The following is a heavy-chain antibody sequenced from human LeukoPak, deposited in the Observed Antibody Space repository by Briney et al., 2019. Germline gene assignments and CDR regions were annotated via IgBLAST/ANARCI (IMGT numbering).Heavy chain of an antibody. CDR2: IYYSGST. V-gene: IGHV4-59*08. CDR1: GGSISSYY. J-gene: IGHJ3*02. D-gene: IGHD3-22*01. CDR3: ASHSSGYYGAFDI. Sequence: ASETLSLTCTVSGGSISSYYWSWIQQPPVKGLEWIGYIYYSGSTNYNPSLKSRVTISVDTSKNQFSLKLSSVTAADTAVYYCASHSSGYYGAFDIWGQGTMVTVSS.